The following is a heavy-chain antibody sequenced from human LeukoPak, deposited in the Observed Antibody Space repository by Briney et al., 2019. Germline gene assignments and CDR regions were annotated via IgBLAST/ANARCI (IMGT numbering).Heavy chain of an antibody. CDR3: ARRPWDFWGGYYT. Sequence: SETLSLTCTVSGGSISSSSYYWGWIRQPPGKGLEWIGSIYYSGSTYYNPSLKSRVTISVDTSKNQFSLKLSSVTAADAAVYYCARRPWDFWGGYYTWGQGTLVTVSS. V-gene: IGHV4-39*01. CDR1: GGSISSSSYY. D-gene: IGHD3-3*01. CDR2: IYYSGST. J-gene: IGHJ4*02.